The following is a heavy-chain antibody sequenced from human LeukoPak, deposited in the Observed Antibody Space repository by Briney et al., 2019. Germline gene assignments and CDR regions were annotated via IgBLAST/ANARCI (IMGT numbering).Heavy chain of an antibody. CDR1: GGSISSYY. CDR2: INHSGST. D-gene: IGHD5-12*01. Sequence: PSETLSLTCTVSGGSISSYYWSWIRQPPGKGLEWIGEINHSGSTNYNPSLKSRVTISVDTSKNQFSLKLSSVTAADTAVYYCARVIYSGYSCRWGYFDYWGQGTLVTVSS. V-gene: IGHV4-34*01. CDR3: ARVIYSGYSCRWGYFDY. J-gene: IGHJ4*02.